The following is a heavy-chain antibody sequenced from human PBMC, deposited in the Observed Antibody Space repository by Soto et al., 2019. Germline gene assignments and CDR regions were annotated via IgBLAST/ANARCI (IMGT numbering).Heavy chain of an antibody. J-gene: IGHJ4*02. D-gene: IGHD6-13*01. CDR3: ARQSAAASDY. CDR1: GYSFTSYL. CDR2: LYPGDYDT. V-gene: IGHV5-51*01. Sequence: CGSLKISCKGSGYSFTSYLSGWVRQMPGKGLEWMGILYPGDYDTSYSPSFQGQVTISADKSISTAYLQWSTLKASEPAMYYCARQSAAASDYWGQGTLVTVSS.